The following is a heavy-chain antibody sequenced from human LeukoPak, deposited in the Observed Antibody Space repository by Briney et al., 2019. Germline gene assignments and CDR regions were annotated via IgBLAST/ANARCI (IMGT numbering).Heavy chain of an antibody. J-gene: IGHJ3*02. CDR3: ARGPVVPAALSPDAFDI. CDR1: GGTFSSYT. Sequence: SVKVSCKASGGTFSSYTISWVRQAPGQGLEWMGRIIPILGIANYAQKFQGRVTITADKSTSTAYMELSSLRSEDTAVYYCARGPVVPAALSPDAFDIWGHGTMVTVSS. V-gene: IGHV1-69*02. CDR2: IIPILGIA. D-gene: IGHD2-2*01.